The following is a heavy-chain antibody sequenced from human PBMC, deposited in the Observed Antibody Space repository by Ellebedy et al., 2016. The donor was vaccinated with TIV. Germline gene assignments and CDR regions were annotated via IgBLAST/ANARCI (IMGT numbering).Heavy chain of an antibody. J-gene: IGHJ4*02. CDR1: GYSFTNSW. D-gene: IGHD3-22*01. CDR3: ARTYYYDDSGYFDF. Sequence: GESLKISCQASGYSFTNSWIGWVRQSPGKVLEWMGIIYPRDSDSDTIYSPSFQGQVTISVDTSISTAYLQWSSLKASDTAIYYCARTYYYDDSGYFDFWGQGALVTVYS. V-gene: IGHV5-51*01. CDR2: IYPRDSDSDT.